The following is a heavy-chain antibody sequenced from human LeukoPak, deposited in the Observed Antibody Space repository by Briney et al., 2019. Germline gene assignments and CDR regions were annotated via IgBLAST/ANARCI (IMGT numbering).Heavy chain of an antibody. J-gene: IGHJ4*02. V-gene: IGHV3-48*03. D-gene: IGHD2-21*01. CDR1: GFTFSSFE. CDR2: INSSGSTI. Sequence: PGGSLRLSCAASGFTFSSFEMNWVRQAAGKGPEWISYINSSGSTILYAESVKGRFTISREKGKNSLYLKMDTLTAEDTAVYYCASHGSASYSIYLDWWGQGTLVTVSS. CDR3: ASHGSASYSIYLDW.